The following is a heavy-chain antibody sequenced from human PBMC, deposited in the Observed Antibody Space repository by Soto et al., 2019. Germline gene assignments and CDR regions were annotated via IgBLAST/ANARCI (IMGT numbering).Heavy chain of an antibody. V-gene: IGHV4-31*03. J-gene: IGHJ5*02. CDR2: IYYIGST. CDR3: ARVRTKGGWWFDP. D-gene: IGHD2-15*01. CDR1: GGSISSGDYF. Sequence: QVQLQESGPGLVKPSQTLSLTCTVSGGSISSGDYFWSWIRQHPGKGLEWIGHIYYIGSTYYNPSLRSRVTLSVDTSKSQFSLKLSSVTAADTAVYYCARVRTKGGWWFDPWGQGTLVTVSS.